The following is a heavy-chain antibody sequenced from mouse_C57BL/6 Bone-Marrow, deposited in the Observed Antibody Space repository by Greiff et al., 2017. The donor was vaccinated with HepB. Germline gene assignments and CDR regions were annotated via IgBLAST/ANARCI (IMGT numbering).Heavy chain of an antibody. D-gene: IGHD1-1*01. J-gene: IGHJ1*03. CDR2: IRLKSDNYAT. Sequence: EVQRVESGGGLVQPGGSMKLSCVASGFTFSNYWMNWVRQSPEKGLEWVAQIRLKSDNYATHYAESVKGRFTISRDDSKSSVYLQMNNLRAEDTGIYYCTATTEDFDVWGTGTTVTVSS. V-gene: IGHV6-3*01. CDR3: TATTEDFDV. CDR1: GFTFSNYW.